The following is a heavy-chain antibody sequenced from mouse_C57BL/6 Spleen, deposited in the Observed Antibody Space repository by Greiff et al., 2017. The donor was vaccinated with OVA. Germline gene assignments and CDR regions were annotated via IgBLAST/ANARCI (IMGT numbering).Heavy chain of an antibody. CDR2: IWSGGST. J-gene: IGHJ3*01. Sequence: VQVVESGPGLVQPSQSLSITCTVSGFSLTSYGVHWVRQSPGKGLEWLGVIWSGGSTDYNAAFISRLSISKDNSKSQVFFKMTSLQADDTAIYYCARNGGTTVPFAYWGQGTLVTVSA. V-gene: IGHV2-2*01. CDR1: GFSLTSYG. D-gene: IGHD1-1*01. CDR3: ARNGGTTVPFAY.